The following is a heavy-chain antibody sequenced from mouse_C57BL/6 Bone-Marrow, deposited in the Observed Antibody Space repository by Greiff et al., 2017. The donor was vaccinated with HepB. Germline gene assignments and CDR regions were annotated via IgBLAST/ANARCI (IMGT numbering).Heavy chain of an antibody. CDR3: ASVRYYGRSRYFDY. CDR2: INPNNGGT. D-gene: IGHD1-1*01. Sequence: EVQLPQSGPELVKPGASVTMSCKASGYPFPDYTIHWVQQRHGKSLEWIGYINPNNGGTSYNPKFKGKAPLTVNKSSSTAYMELRSLTSEESAVYDCASVRYYGRSRYFDYGGQGTTLTVSS. J-gene: IGHJ2*01. CDR1: GYPFPDYT. V-gene: IGHV1-22*01.